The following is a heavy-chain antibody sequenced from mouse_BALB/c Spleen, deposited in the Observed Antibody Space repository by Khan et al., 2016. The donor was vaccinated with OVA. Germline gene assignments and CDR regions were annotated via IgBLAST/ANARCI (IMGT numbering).Heavy chain of an antibody. CDR3: AGTSYYGNYYFDY. Sequence: EVQLQESGPSLVKPSQTLSLTCSVTGDSITSGYWNWIRKFPGNKLEYMGYISYSGSTYYNPSLKSGISITRDTYQNQHQLQLNTMTTEYSATYYCAGTSYYGNYYFDYWGQGTTLTVSS. CDR1: GDSITSGY. CDR2: ISYSGST. D-gene: IGHD2-10*01. J-gene: IGHJ2*01. V-gene: IGHV3-8*02.